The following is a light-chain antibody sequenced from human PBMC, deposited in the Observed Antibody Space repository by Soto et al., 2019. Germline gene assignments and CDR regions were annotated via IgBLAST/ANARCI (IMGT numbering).Light chain of an antibody. V-gene: IGKV1-5*01. CDR3: KQYNSYWT. CDR2: DAS. J-gene: IGKJ1*01. Sequence: IEMTQSPSTLSASVGDRVTITCRASQSISSWLAWYQQKPGKAPKLLIYDASSLESGVPSRFSGSGSGTEFTLTIRSLQPDDFATYYCKQYNSYWTCGQGTKVDIK. CDR1: QSISSW.